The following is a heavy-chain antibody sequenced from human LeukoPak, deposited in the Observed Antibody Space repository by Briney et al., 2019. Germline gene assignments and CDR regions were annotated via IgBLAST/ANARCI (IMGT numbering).Heavy chain of an antibody. CDR1: GFTFSSYS. V-gene: IGHV3-48*01. CDR3: ARVPLFQRWLQYDY. Sequence: GGSLRLSCAASGFTFSSYSMNWVRQAPGKGLEWVSYISTGSSTIYYADSVKGRFTISRDNAKNSVYLQMNSLRAEDTAVYYCARVPLFQRWLQYDYWGQGTLVTVSS. J-gene: IGHJ4*02. CDR2: ISTGSSTI. D-gene: IGHD5-24*01.